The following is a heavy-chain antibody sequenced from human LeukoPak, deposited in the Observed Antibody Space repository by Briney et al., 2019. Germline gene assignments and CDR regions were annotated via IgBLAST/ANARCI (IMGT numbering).Heavy chain of an antibody. CDR1: SGSISSGTYY. D-gene: IGHD1-26*01. J-gene: IGHJ6*03. V-gene: IGHV4-61*02. CDR2: IYSSGST. CDR3: ARGGAYYYYYMDV. Sequence: PSETLSLTCTVSSGSISSGTYYWSWIRQPAGKGLEWIGRIYSSGSTNYNPSLKSRVTISVDTSKNQFSLKLSSVTAADTAVYYCARGGAYYYYYMDVWGKGTTVTVSS.